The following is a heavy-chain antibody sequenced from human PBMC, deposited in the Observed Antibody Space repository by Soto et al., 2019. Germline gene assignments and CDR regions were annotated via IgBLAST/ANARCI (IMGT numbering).Heavy chain of an antibody. CDR2: IYYSGST. D-gene: IGHD3-10*01. CDR3: ARHPDYGSIHYYYYGMDV. V-gene: IGHV4-39*01. Sequence: ETLSLTCTVSGGSISSSSYYWGWIRQPPGKGLEWIGSIYYSGSTYYNPSLKSRVTISVDTSKNQFSLKLSSVTAADTAVYYCARHPDYGSIHYYYYGMDVWGQGTTVTVSS. CDR1: GGSISSSSYY. J-gene: IGHJ6*02.